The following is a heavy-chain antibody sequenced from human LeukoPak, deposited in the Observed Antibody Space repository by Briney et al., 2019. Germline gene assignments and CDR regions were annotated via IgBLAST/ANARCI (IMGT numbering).Heavy chain of an antibody. D-gene: IGHD3-22*01. Sequence: SETLSLTCTVSGGSLSTYYWSWIRQPPGKGLEWIGYIYYGGSTNYNSSLKSRVTISVDTSKNQFSLKLSSVTAADTAVYYCARVHDSNGHSFDYWGQGILVTVSS. J-gene: IGHJ4*02. V-gene: IGHV4-59*01. CDR1: GGSLSTYY. CDR2: IYYGGST. CDR3: ARVHDSNGHSFDY.